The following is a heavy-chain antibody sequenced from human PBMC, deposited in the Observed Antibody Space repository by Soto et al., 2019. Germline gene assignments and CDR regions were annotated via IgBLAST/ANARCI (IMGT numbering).Heavy chain of an antibody. D-gene: IGHD5-18*01. CDR1: GFTFSNYG. J-gene: IGHJ4*02. V-gene: IGHV3-33*01. CDR2: IWYDGSNT. CDR3: ARGLGSYGYSGLNY. Sequence: QVQLVESGGGVVQPGRSLRLSCAASGFTFSNYGMHWVRQAPGKGLEWVAVIWYDGSNTYYAVSLKGRLTISRDNSKNTVYLQMNSLRDEDTAVYYCARGLGSYGYSGLNYWGPGTLVTVSS.